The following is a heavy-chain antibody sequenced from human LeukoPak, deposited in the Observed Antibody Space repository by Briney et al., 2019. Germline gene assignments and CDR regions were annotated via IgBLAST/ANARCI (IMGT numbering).Heavy chain of an antibody. CDR1: GFTFSSYG. J-gene: IGHJ4*02. CDR3: AKSYGFDFDWLSLDY. V-gene: IGHV3-30*18. Sequence: GGSLRLSCAASGFTFSSYGMHWVRQAPGKGLEGVAVISYDGSNKYYADSVKGRFTISRDNSKNTLYLQMNSLRAEDTAVYYCAKSYGFDFDWLSLDYWGQGTLVTVSS. D-gene: IGHD3-9*01. CDR2: ISYDGSNK.